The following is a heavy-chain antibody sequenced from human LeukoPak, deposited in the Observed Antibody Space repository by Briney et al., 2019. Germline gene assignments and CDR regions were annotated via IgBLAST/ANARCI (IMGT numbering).Heavy chain of an antibody. J-gene: IGHJ4*02. CDR2: IYYSGST. CDR1: GGSISSTSYH. D-gene: IGHD7-27*01. Sequence: PSETLSLTCTVSGGSISSTSYHWGWIRQSPGRGLEWIASIYYSGSTYYNPSLKSRVTISVDTSKNQFSLRLSSVTAADTAVYYCASNWGGDEYYFDYWGQGSLVTVSS. V-gene: IGHV4-39*01. CDR3: ASNWGGDEYYFDY.